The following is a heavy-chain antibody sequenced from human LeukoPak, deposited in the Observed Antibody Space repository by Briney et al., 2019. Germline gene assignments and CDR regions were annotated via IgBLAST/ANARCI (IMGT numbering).Heavy chain of an antibody. J-gene: IGHJ4*02. Sequence: SETLTLTCTVSGGSISRYYWSWIRQPPGKGLEWIGYIYGRGSTNYNPSLKSRVTVSVDTSKNQFSLNLNSVTAADTAAYYCAREDVWGNNRPKGHFDYWGQGTLVTVSS. CDR2: IYGRGST. CDR1: GGSISRYY. D-gene: IGHD3-16*02. V-gene: IGHV4-59*01. CDR3: AREDVWGNNRPKGHFDY.